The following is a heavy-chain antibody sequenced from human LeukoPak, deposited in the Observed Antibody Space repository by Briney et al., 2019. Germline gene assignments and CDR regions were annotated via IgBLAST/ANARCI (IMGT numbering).Heavy chain of an antibody. CDR1: GGSFSGYY. D-gene: IGHD3-22*01. CDR3: ARGRSRYYDSSGPAYFDS. J-gene: IGHJ4*02. V-gene: IGHV4-34*01. CDR2: NNHSGST. Sequence: SETLSLTCAVYGGSFSGYYWTWIRQPPGKGLEWIGENNHSGSTNYNPSLKSRVTISVDTSKNQFSLKLSSVTAADTAVYYCARGRSRYYDSSGPAYFDSWGQGTLVTVSS.